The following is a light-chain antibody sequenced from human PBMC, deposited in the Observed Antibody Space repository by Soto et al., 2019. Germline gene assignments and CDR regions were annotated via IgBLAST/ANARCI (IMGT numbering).Light chain of an antibody. V-gene: IGKV1-27*01. CDR1: QAISNY. J-gene: IGKJ4*01. CDR2: AAS. CDR3: QKFNAVPT. Sequence: DIQMTQSPSSLSASVGDRVTITCRASQAISNYLAWYQQKPGKVPTLLISAASTLQSGVPSRFSGSGSGTDFPLPISSLQPEDVATYYCQKFNAVPTFGGGTKVEI.